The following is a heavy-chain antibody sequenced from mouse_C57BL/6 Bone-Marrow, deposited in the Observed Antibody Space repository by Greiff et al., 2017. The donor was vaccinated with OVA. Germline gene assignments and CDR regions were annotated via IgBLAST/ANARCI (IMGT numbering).Heavy chain of an antibody. Sequence: QVQLQQPGAELVKPGASVKLSCKASGYTFTSYWMHWVKQRPGQGLEWIGMIHPNSGSTNYNEKFKSKATLTVDKSSSTAYMQLSSLTSEDSAVYYCARRLGTGYYNVWGTGTTVTVSS. V-gene: IGHV1-64*01. CDR1: GYTFTSYW. CDR3: ARRLGTGYYNV. D-gene: IGHD1-1*01. J-gene: IGHJ1*03. CDR2: IHPNSGST.